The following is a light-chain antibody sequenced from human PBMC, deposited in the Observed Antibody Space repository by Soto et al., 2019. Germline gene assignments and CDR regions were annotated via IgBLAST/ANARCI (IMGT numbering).Light chain of an antibody. CDR1: NIGSKS. CDR2: YDR. V-gene: IGLV3-21*04. Sequence: SYELTQPPSVSETPGKTATITCGGSNIGSKSVHWYQQKPGQAPVLVMFYDRVRPSGIPARFSGSNSGNTATLTISGVEVGEEADYYCQVWDTTSDPEGVFGGGTKLTVL. J-gene: IGLJ3*02. CDR3: QVWDTTSDPEGV.